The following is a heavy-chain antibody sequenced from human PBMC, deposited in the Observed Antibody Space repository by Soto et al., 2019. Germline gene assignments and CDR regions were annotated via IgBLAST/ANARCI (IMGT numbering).Heavy chain of an antibody. CDR1: GGSITSGGHY. D-gene: IGHD3-10*02. CDR3: ARVDHRGYFSVLPYF. J-gene: IGHJ4*02. CDR2: IYDSGNMY. V-gene: IGHV4-31*03. Sequence: SETLSLTCTVSGGSITSGGHYWGWIRQYPGKGLEWIGHIYDSGNMYFYNPSLKSRVTISADTSRNQFSLSLSSLTAADTAVYYCARVDHRGYFSVLPYFCGQGILVTVST.